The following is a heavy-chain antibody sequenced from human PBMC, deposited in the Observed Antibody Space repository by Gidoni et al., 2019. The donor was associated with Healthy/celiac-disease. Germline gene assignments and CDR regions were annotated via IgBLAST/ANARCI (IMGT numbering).Heavy chain of an antibody. CDR3: ARVSAMGATRAFDY. J-gene: IGHJ4*02. V-gene: IGHV4-34*01. D-gene: IGHD1-26*01. CDR2: INHSGST. Sequence: QVQLQQWGAGLLKPSETLSLPCAVSGGSFSGYYWSWIRQPPGKGLEWIGEINHSGSTNYHPSLKSRVTISVDKSKNQFSLKLSSVTAADTAVYYCARVSAMGATRAFDYWGQGTLVTVSS. CDR1: GGSFSGYY.